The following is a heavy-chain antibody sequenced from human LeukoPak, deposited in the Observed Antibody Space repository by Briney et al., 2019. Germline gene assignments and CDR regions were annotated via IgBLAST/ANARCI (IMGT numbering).Heavy chain of an antibody. J-gene: IGHJ4*02. Sequence: PSETLSLTCTVSGCSISSYYWSWIRQPPGKGLEWIGYIYYSGSTNYNPSLKSRLTISVDTSKNQFSLKLSSVTAADTAVYYCARAIPLDYWGQGTLVTVSS. V-gene: IGHV4-59*01. D-gene: IGHD2-2*02. CDR3: ARAIPLDY. CDR2: IYYSGST. CDR1: GCSISSYY.